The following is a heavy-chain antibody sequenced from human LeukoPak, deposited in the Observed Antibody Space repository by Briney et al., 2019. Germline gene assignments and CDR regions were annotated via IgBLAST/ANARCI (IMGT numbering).Heavy chain of an antibody. J-gene: IGHJ4*02. V-gene: IGHV3-23*01. D-gene: IGHD3/OR15-3a*01. CDR2: IGDSGVPT. CDR1: QFTFTTYA. Sequence: GGSLRLSCAASQFTFTTYAMSWVRQAPGRGLEWVSSIGDSGVPTYYADSMKGRFTISRDNSQNTLYLQMNSLGADDTAVYYCAKVATWTYFDSWGQGTLVTVSS. CDR3: AKVATWTYFDS.